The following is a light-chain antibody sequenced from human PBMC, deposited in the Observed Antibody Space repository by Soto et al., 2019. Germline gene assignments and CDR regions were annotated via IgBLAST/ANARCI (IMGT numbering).Light chain of an antibody. CDR3: HQYDDGPYT. Sequence: EIVLTQSPGTLSFSPGERASRSCMASQSVSSNVAGYQQIPGQTPRLLIYGASTRATGIPVRFSGSGSGTEFTLTISSLQSEDFAVYYCHQYDDGPYTFGQGTKVDIK. CDR1: QSVSSN. CDR2: GAS. J-gene: IGKJ2*01. V-gene: IGKV3-15*01.